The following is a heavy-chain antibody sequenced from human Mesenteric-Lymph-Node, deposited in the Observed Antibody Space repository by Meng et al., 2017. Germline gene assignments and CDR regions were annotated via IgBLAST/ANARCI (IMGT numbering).Heavy chain of an antibody. Sequence: KVSCKGSGYTFFSYWIGWVRQMPGKGLEWMAIIYPGDFETRYSPSFQGQVTISADKSTSTAYLQWSSLKATDTAMYYCARPTQYYYDSSGLIDAFDIWGQGTMVTVSS. CDR3: ARPTQYYYDSSGLIDAFDI. J-gene: IGHJ3*02. D-gene: IGHD3-22*01. CDR1: GYTFFSYW. CDR2: IYPGDFET. V-gene: IGHV5-51*01.